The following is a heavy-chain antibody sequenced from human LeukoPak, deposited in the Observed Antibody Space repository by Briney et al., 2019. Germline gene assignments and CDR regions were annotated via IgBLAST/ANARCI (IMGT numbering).Heavy chain of an antibody. CDR3: ARVVDY. V-gene: IGHV3-21*01. CDR1: GFTFSSYS. Sequence: GGSLRLSCAASGFTFSSYSMNWVRQAPGKGLEWVSSISSRSSYIYYADSVKGRFTISRDNAKNSLYLQMNSLRAEDTAVYYCARVVDYWGQGTLVTVSS. CDR2: ISSRSSYI. J-gene: IGHJ4*02.